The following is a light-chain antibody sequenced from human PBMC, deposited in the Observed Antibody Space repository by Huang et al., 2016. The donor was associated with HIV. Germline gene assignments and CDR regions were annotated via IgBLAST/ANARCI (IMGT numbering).Light chain of an antibody. CDR1: ENIRRY. CDR3: QGSLSIPHT. CDR2: SAS. Sequence: DIQMTQSPSSLSASVGDRVTITCRASENIRRYLNWYQQKPGKPPKLLIHSASTLQCGVPSRFSGSGSGTDFTLTITSLQPEDFATYYCQGSLSIPHTFGQGTNLEIK. J-gene: IGKJ2*01. V-gene: IGKV1-39*01.